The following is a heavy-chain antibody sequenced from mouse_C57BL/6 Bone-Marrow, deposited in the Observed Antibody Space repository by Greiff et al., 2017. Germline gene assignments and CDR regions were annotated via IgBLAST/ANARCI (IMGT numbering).Heavy chain of an antibody. J-gene: IGHJ1*03. D-gene: IGHD2-5*01. CDR2: IYPGSGST. CDR1: GYTFTSYW. CDR3: ARPYYSNYWYFDV. V-gene: IGHV1-55*01. Sequence: LKQPGAELVKPGASVKMSCKASGYTFTSYWITWVKQRPGQGLEWIGDIYPGSGSTNYNEKFKSKATLTVDTSSSTAYMQLSSLTSEDSAVYYCARPYYSNYWYFDVWGTGTTVTVSS.